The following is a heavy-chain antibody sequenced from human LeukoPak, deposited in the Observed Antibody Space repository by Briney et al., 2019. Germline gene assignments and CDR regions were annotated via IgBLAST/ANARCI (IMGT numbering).Heavy chain of an antibody. V-gene: IGHV1-46*01. J-gene: IGHJ3*02. D-gene: IGHD3-10*01. CDR1: GYTFTSYY. Sequence: PKASVKVSCKASGYTFTSYYMHWVRQAPGQGLEWMGIINPSGGSTSYAQEFQGRVTMTTDTSTSTAYMELRSLRSDDTAVYYCARDRWFGELNLPDAFDIWGQGTMVTVSS. CDR2: INPSGGST. CDR3: ARDRWFGELNLPDAFDI.